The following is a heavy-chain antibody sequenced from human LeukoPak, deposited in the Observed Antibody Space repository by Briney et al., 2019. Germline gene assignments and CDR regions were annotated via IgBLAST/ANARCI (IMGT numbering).Heavy chain of an antibody. CDR2: IIPIFGTA. CDR1: GGTFSSYA. Sequence: SVKVSCKASGGTFSSYAISWVRQAPGQGLEWMGGIIPIFGTANYAQKFQGRVTITTDESTSTAYMELSSLRSEDTAVYYCARVPGQYSSSPFDYWGQGTLVTVSS. CDR3: ARVPGQYSSSPFDY. J-gene: IGHJ4*02. V-gene: IGHV1-69*05. D-gene: IGHD6-6*01.